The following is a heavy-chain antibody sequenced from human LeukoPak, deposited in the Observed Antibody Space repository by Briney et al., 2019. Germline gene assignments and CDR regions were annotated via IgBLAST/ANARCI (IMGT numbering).Heavy chain of an antibody. Sequence: GGSLRLSCAASGFTFSSYVMNWVRQAPGKGLEWVSTISGSGSGTYYTDSVKGRSTISRDNSKNTLYLQMNSLRAEDTAIYYCALRERAGNWGQGTLVIVSS. CDR1: GFTFSSYV. V-gene: IGHV3-23*01. CDR2: ISGSGSGT. J-gene: IGHJ4*02. CDR3: ALRERAGN. D-gene: IGHD1-26*01.